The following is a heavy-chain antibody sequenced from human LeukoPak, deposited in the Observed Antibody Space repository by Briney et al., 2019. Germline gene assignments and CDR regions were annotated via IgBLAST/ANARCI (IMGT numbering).Heavy chain of an antibody. Sequence: GRSLRLSCAASGFTFSKNAIHWVRQAPGKGLEWVAVTSYDGSNKKYADSVKGRFTISRDNSKNTLYLQMNSLRADDTAVYYCARDPGYSYGLDYWGQGTLVTVSS. J-gene: IGHJ4*02. V-gene: IGHV3-30*14. CDR2: TSYDGSNK. D-gene: IGHD5-18*01. CDR3: ARDPGYSYGLDY. CDR1: GFTFSKNA.